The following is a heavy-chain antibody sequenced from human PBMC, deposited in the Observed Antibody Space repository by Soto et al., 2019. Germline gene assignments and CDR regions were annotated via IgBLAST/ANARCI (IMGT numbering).Heavy chain of an antibody. Sequence: GGSLRLSCAASGFTFSSYGMHWVRQAPGKGLEWVAVISYDGSNKYYADSVKGRFTISRDNSKNTLYLQMNSLRAEDTAVYYCAKDIVVVPAAIPGGYYYYYGMDVWGQGTTVTVSS. CDR3: AKDIVVVPAAIPGGYYYYYGMDV. D-gene: IGHD2-2*01. CDR2: ISYDGSNK. CDR1: GFTFSSYG. J-gene: IGHJ6*02. V-gene: IGHV3-30*18.